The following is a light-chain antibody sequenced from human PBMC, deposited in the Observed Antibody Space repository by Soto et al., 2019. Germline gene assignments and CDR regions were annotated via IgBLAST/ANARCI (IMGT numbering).Light chain of an antibody. CDR3: QQSYSTPQT. CDR2: AAS. Sequence: DIQMTQSPSAMSASVGDRVTITCRASQDISNFLAWFQQKPGKVPQRLIYAASSLQSGVPSRFSGSGSGTDFTLTISSLQPEDFATYYCQQSYSTPQTFGQGTKVDIK. J-gene: IGKJ1*01. V-gene: IGKV1-17*03. CDR1: QDISNF.